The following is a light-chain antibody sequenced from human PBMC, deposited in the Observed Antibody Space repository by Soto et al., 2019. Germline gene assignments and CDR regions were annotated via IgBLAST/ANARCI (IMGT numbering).Light chain of an antibody. CDR1: QDIGNT. CDR3: QQYQAYPFT. Sequence: DIQMTQSPPSLSAPAGKAVIITCWASQDIGNTLAWFLQRPGEAPKSLIYAASTLQVGVSSRFRGSGSGREFSLTITSLQPEDSATYYCQQYQAYPFTFGRGTTV. V-gene: IGKV1-16*01. J-gene: IGKJ3*01. CDR2: AAS.